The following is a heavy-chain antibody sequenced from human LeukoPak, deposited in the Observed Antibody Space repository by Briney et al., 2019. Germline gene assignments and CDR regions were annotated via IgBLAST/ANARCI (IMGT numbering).Heavy chain of an antibody. J-gene: IGHJ4*02. D-gene: IGHD6-6*01. CDR1: GGTFSSYA. V-gene: IGHV1-69*05. CDR2: IIPIFGTA. CDR3: ARLRIAARPFDY. Sequence: SVKVSCKASGGTFSSYAISWVRQAPGQGLEWMGRIIPIFGTANYAQKFQGRVTMTRDTSISTAYMELSRLRSDDTAVYYCARLRIAARPFDYWGQGTLVTVSS.